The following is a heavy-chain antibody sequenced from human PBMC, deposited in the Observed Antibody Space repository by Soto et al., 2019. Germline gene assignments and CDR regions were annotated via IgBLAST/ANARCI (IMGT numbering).Heavy chain of an antibody. Sequence: VQLLESGGGLVQPGGSLRLSCAASGFTFTNYDMSWVRQAPGRGLDWVSTIRASGAATYYADSVKGRFTISRDNSKNTLYLQMNSLRAEDTARYYCASRPTYSSSWTHFDYWGQGTLVTVSS. CDR1: GFTFTNYD. D-gene: IGHD6-13*01. V-gene: IGHV3-23*01. CDR2: IRASGAAT. CDR3: ASRPTYSSSWTHFDY. J-gene: IGHJ4*02.